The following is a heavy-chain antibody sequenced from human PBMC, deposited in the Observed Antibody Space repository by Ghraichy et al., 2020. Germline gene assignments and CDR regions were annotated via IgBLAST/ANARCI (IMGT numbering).Heavy chain of an antibody. V-gene: IGHV3-23*01. CDR1: GFTFSDYA. Sequence: GGSLRLSCAASGFTFSDYAMTWVRQAPGKGLEWVSAIDGTSVYTFYGDSVKGRFTISRDNFRNTLYLQMNSLRVEDTALYYCAKNYARSQAYYDYWGQGVLVTVYS. CDR2: IDGTSVYT. D-gene: IGHD1-7*01. J-gene: IGHJ4*02. CDR3: AKNYARSQAYYDY.